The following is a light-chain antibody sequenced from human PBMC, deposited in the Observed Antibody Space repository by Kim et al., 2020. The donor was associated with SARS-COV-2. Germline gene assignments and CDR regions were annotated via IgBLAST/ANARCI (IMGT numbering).Light chain of an antibody. J-gene: IGKJ1*01. CDR2: CAS. CDR1: QSVSSK. Sequence: APGERATLSCRASQSVSSKLAWYQHQPRQAPRLVIYCASTRATGVPARFSGSGSGTEFTLTISSLQSEDFAVDYCQQYYGGPAWTFGQGTKVDIK. CDR3: QQYYGGPAWT. V-gene: IGKV3-15*01.